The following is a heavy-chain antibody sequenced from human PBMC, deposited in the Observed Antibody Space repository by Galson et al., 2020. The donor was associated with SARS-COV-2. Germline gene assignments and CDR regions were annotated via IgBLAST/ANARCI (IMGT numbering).Heavy chain of an antibody. CDR1: GGIFSNYV. D-gene: IGHD6-19*01. Sequence: SVPVSCKSSGGIFSNYVVSWVRQVPGQGLEWMGGISPVFGSPYYARKFQGRVTISADGPTRTVYMELSSLRSEDTAVYFCASDLSSSGWNFWGQGTLVTVSS. V-gene: IGHV1-69*13. J-gene: IGHJ4*02. CDR2: ISPVFGSP. CDR3: ASDLSSSGWNF.